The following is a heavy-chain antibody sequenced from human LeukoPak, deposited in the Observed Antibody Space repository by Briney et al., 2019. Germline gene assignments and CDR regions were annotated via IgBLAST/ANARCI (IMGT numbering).Heavy chain of an antibody. V-gene: IGHV3-33*01. D-gene: IGHD5-24*01. CDR1: GFTFSSYG. CDR2: IWYDGSNK. J-gene: IGHJ4*02. CDR3: ARDLGMATITGGFDY. Sequence: GGSLRLSCAASGFTFSSYGMHWVRQAPGKGLEWVAVIWYDGSNKYYADSVKGRFTISRDNSKNTLYLQMNSLRAEDTAVYYCARDLGMATITGGFDYWGQGTLVTVSS.